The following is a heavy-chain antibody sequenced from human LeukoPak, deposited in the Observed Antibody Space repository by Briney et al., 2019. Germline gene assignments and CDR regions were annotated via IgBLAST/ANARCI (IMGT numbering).Heavy chain of an antibody. CDR3: ARDTYTTVTAMDV. Sequence: ASVKVSCKASGYTFTSYGISWVRQAPGQGLEWMGWISAYNGKTDYPRNLQGRVTLTTDTSTSMAYMELRSLRSDDTAVYYCARDTYTTVTAMDVWGKGTTVTVSS. CDR1: GYTFTSYG. CDR2: ISAYNGKT. J-gene: IGHJ6*03. V-gene: IGHV1-18*01. D-gene: IGHD4-17*01.